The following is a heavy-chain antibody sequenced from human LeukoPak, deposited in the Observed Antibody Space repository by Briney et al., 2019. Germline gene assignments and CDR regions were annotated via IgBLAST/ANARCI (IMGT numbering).Heavy chain of an antibody. CDR2: IWYHGSNE. D-gene: IGHD3-10*01. CDR3: ARDAYYFGSGSYVDY. V-gene: IGHV3-33*01. Sequence: GRSLRLSCAVSGFTFSSYGMHWVRQAPGKGLEWVAVIWYHGSNEFYADSVKGRFTISRDNSMNTLYLQMNSLRAEDTAVYYCARDAYYFGSGSYVDYWGQGTLVTVSS. J-gene: IGHJ4*02. CDR1: GFTFSSYG.